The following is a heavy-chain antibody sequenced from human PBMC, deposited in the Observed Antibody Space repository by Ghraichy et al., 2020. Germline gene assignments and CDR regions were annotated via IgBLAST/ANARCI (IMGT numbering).Heavy chain of an antibody. CDR3: ARLKKSSGWSDLFYYYYYGMVV. D-gene: IGHD6-19*01. V-gene: IGHV3-48*02. Sequence: GGSLRLSCAASGFTFSSYSMNWVRQAPGKGLEWVSYISSSSSTIYYADSVKGRFNISRDNAKNSLYLQMNSLRDEDTAVYYCARLKKSSGWSDLFYYYYYGMVVWGQGTTVTVSS. CDR2: ISSSSSTI. J-gene: IGHJ6*02. CDR1: GFTFSSYS.